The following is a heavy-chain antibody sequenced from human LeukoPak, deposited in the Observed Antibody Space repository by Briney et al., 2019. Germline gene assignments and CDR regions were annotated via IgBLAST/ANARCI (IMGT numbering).Heavy chain of an antibody. CDR3: ARPCSRSAVGGSYFDY. D-gene: IGHD4-23*01. CDR2: ISSSSSYR. Sequence: PGGSLRLSCAASGFTFSDYYMSWIRQAPGKGLEWVSYISSSSSYRNYADSVKGRFTISRDNAKNSLYLQMNSLRAEDTAVYFCARPCSRSAVGGSYFDYWGQGTLVTVSS. V-gene: IGHV3-11*06. CDR1: GFTFSDYY. J-gene: IGHJ4*02.